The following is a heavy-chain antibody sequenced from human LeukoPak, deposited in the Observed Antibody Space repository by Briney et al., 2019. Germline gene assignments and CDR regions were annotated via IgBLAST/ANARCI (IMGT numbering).Heavy chain of an antibody. J-gene: IGHJ4*02. CDR1: GYTFTSYG. V-gene: IGHV1-18*01. CDR2: IGAYNGNT. Sequence: RGASVKVSCKASGYTFTSYGISWVRQARGQGVEWMGWIGAYNGNTNYAQKLQGRVTMTTDTSTSTAYMELRSLRSDDTAVYYCARDSSLELLDYWGQGTLVTVSS. D-gene: IGHD1-7*01. CDR3: ARDSSLELLDY.